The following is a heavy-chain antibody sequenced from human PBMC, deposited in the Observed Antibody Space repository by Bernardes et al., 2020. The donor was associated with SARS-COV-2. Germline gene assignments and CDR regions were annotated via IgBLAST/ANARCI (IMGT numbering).Heavy chain of an antibody. D-gene: IGHD3-3*01. CDR1: GYTFTSYG. CDR2: ISAYNGNT. J-gene: IGHJ6*02. Sequence: ASVKVSCKASGYTFTSYGISWVRQAPGQGLEWMGWISAYNGNTNYAQKLQGRVTMTTDTSTSTAYMELRSLRSDDTAVYYCARESGFFGVVINYYYYGMDVWGQGTTVTVSS. V-gene: IGHV1-18*04. CDR3: ARESGFFGVVINYYYYGMDV.